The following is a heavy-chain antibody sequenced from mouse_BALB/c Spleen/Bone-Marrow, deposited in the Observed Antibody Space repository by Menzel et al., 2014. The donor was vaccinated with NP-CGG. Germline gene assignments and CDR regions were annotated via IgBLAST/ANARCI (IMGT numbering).Heavy chain of an antibody. V-gene: IGHV1-54*01. J-gene: IGHJ2*01. CDR1: GYAFTNYL. D-gene: IGHD4-1*01. CDR2: INPGSGGT. Sequence: VQLQQSGAELVRPGTSVKVSCEASGYAFTNYLIDWVKQRPGQGLEWIGVINPGSGGTNYNEKFKGKATLTADKSSSTAYMQLSSLTSDDSAVYLCARRELGEFDYWGQGTTLTVSS. CDR3: ARRELGEFDY.